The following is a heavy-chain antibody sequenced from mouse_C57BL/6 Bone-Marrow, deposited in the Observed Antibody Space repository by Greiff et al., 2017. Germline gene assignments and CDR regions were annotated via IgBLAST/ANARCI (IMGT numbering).Heavy chain of an antibody. Sequence: VQLVESGAELVRPGASVTLSCKASGYTFTDYEMHWVKQTPVHGLEWIGAIDPETGGTAYNQKFKGKAILTADKSSSTAYMELRSLTSEDSAVYYCTRPDYWGQGTTLTVSS. CDR1: GYTFTDYE. CDR2: IDPETGGT. V-gene: IGHV1-15*01. CDR3: TRPDY. J-gene: IGHJ2*01.